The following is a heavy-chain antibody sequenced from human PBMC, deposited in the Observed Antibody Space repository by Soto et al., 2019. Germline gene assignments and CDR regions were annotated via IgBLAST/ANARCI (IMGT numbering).Heavy chain of an antibody. Sequence: QVQLVESGGGVVQPGRSLTLSCAASGFIFSSYGIHWVRQAPGKGLEWVTVISYDGNNKYYVDSVKGRFTISRDNSKNTLSLQMNSLRGEDTAVYFCAKDMSHRDEYSSWATVAYYYGMDVCGQGTTVTVSS. J-gene: IGHJ6*02. CDR1: GFIFSSYG. D-gene: IGHD6-6*01. CDR2: ISYDGNNK. CDR3: AKDMSHRDEYSSWATVAYYYGMDV. V-gene: IGHV3-30*18.